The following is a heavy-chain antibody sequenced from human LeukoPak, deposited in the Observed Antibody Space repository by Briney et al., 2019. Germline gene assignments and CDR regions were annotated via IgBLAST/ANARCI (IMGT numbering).Heavy chain of an antibody. V-gene: IGHV3-74*01. D-gene: IGHD3-22*01. CDR3: ACDRDYYDSSGYYIY. Sequence: PGGSLRLSCAASGFTFSSYWMHSVRQAPGKGLVWVSRINSDGSGTIYADSVQGRFTITRDNAKNTLYLQMNSLRAEDTAVYYCACDRDYYDSSGYYIYGGQGTLVTVSS. J-gene: IGHJ4*02. CDR1: GFTFSSYW. CDR2: INSDGSGT.